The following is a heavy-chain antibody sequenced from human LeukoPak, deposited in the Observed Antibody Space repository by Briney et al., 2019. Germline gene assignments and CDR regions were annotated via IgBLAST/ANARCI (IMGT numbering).Heavy chain of an antibody. CDR3: ARRGSDFWSRTKFDY. Sequence: SETLSLTCAVYGGSFSGYYWSWIRQPPGKGLEWIGEINHSGSTNYSPSLKSRVTISVDTSKNQFSLKLSSVTAADTAVYYCARRGSDFWSRTKFDYWGQGTLVTVSS. J-gene: IGHJ4*02. V-gene: IGHV4-34*01. D-gene: IGHD3-3*01. CDR1: GGSFSGYY. CDR2: INHSGST.